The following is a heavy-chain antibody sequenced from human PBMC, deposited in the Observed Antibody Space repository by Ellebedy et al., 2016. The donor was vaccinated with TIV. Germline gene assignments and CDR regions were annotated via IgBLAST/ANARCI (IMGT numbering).Heavy chain of an antibody. CDR1: GGSISSYY. D-gene: IGHD2-21*02. CDR2: TYYSGST. Sequence: MPGGSLRLSCTVSGGSISSYYLSLVRQAPGKRLSWIGYTYYSGSTYYNPSLKSRVTISVDTSKNQFSLKLSSVTAADTAVYYCARMRYCGGDCWYFDYWGQGTLVTVSS. J-gene: IGHJ4*02. CDR3: ARMRYCGGDCWYFDY. V-gene: IGHV4-59*08.